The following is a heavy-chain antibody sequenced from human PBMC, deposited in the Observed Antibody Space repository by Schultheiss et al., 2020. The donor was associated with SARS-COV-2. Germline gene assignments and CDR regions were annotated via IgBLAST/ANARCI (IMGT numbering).Heavy chain of an antibody. J-gene: IGHJ2*01. CDR2: IGAGHDT. CDR3: ARESCSGGSCYSGLPWYFDL. V-gene: IGHV3-13*01. D-gene: IGHD2-15*01. Sequence: SCTASGFTFSNSDFHWVRQAAGKGLEWVSAIGAGHDTYYADSVKGRFTISRENAKNSLSLQMNSLRDEDTAVYFCARESCSGGSCYSGLPWYFDLWGRGTLVTVSS. CDR1: GFTFSNSD.